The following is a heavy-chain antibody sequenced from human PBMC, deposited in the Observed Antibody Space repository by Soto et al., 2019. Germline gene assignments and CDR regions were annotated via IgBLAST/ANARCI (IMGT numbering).Heavy chain of an antibody. Sequence: VASVKVSCKVSGYTLTELSMHWVRQAPGKGLEWMGGFDPEDGETIYAQKFQGRVTMTEDTSTDTAYMELSSLRSEDTAVYYCATIYDYGDYDGVINWFDPWGQGTLVTVSS. V-gene: IGHV1-24*01. D-gene: IGHD4-17*01. CDR2: FDPEDGET. J-gene: IGHJ5*02. CDR3: ATIYDYGDYDGVINWFDP. CDR1: GYTLTELS.